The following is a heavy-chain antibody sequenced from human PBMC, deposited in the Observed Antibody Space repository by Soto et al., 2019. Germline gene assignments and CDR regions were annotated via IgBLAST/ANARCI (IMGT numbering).Heavy chain of an antibody. J-gene: IGHJ5*02. V-gene: IGHV4-59*01. CDR3: ARGYLSSRFDP. D-gene: IGHD6-13*01. Sequence: PSETLSLTCTVSGGSISSYYWSWIRQPPGKGLEWIGYIYYGGSTNYNPSLKSRVTISVDTSKNQFSLKLSSVTAADTAVYYCARGYLSSRFDPWGQGTLVTVSS. CDR1: GGSISSYY. CDR2: IYYGGST.